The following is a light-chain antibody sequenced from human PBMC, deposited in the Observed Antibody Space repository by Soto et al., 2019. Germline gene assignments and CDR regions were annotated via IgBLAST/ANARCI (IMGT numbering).Light chain of an antibody. V-gene: IGKV1-5*01. CDR1: QSISSW. Sequence: DIPMTQSPSALSASVGDRVTITCRASQSISSWLAWYQQKPGKAPRLLIYDASYLERGVPSRFSGSRSGTEFTLTISALQPDDLGTYYCQQYNNFWTFGPGTKVEI. CDR3: QQYNNFWT. J-gene: IGKJ1*01. CDR2: DAS.